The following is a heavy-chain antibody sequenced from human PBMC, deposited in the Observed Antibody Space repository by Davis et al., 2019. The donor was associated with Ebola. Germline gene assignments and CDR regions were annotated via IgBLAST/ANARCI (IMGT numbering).Heavy chain of an antibody. CDR3: ARGGGYGGYGMDV. CDR2: INHSGRT. D-gene: IGHD6-25*01. V-gene: IGHV4-34*01. J-gene: IGHJ6*02. Sequence: MPSETLSLTCAVYGVSFSGYYWNWIRQPPGKGLEWIGEINHSGRTNYISSLKSRVTMSVDTSKNQFSLRVRSVTAADTAVYYCARGGGYGGYGMDVWGQGTTVTVSS. CDR1: GVSFSGYY.